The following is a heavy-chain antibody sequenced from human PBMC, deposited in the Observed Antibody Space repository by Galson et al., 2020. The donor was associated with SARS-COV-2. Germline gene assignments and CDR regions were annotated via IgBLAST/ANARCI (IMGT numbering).Heavy chain of an antibody. CDR2: IAHDGGIK. CDR3: ARDVSGGASDI. J-gene: IGHJ3*02. CDR1: GFTFTNYA. Sequence: GGSLRLSCAASGFTFTNYAIHWVRQAPGKGLEWVAVIAHDGGIKVYADSVKGRFTISSDNSENMLFLQMNSLRVDDTAVYYCARDVSGGASDIWGQGTMVTVSS. D-gene: IGHD1-26*01. V-gene: IGHV3-30*04.